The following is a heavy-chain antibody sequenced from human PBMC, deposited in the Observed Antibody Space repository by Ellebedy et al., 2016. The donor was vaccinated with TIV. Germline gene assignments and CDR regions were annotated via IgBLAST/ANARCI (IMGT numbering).Heavy chain of an antibody. J-gene: IGHJ4*02. V-gene: IGHV3-53*01. CDR1: GFTVSSNY. CDR3: ARDPEAARPGSY. D-gene: IGHD6-6*01. Sequence: GESLKISXAASGFTVSSNYMSWVRQAPGKGLEWVSVIYSGGSTYYADSVKGRFTISRDNSKNTLYLQMNGLRAEDTAVYYCARDPEAARPGSYWGQGTLVTVSS. CDR2: IYSGGST.